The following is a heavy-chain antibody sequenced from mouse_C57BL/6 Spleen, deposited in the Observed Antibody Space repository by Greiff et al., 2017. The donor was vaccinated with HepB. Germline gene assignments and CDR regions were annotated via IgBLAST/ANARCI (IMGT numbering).Heavy chain of an antibody. CDR2: IYPGSGNT. Sequence: VKLQESGPELVKPGASVKISCKASGYSFTSYYIHWVKQRPGQGLEWIGWIYPGSGNTKYNEKFKGKATLTADTSSSTAYMQLSSLTSEDSAVYYCARRDLAVVADYWGQGTTLTVSS. D-gene: IGHD1-1*01. J-gene: IGHJ2*01. CDR3: ARRDLAVVADY. CDR1: GYSFTSYY. V-gene: IGHV1-66*01.